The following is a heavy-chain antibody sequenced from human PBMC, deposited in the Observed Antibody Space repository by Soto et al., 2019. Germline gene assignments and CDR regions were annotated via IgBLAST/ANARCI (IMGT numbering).Heavy chain of an antibody. D-gene: IGHD3-10*01. V-gene: IGHV4-31*03. CDR1: GGSISSGVYY. CDR3: ATYGSGTYKPTTFDY. CDR2: IFYSGST. Sequence: QVQLQESGPGLVKHSQTLSLTCTVSGGSISSGVYYWSWIRQHPGKGLEWIGYIFYSGSTYYNPSLKSRVTISVDTSKNQFSLKLSSVTAADTAVYYCATYGSGTYKPTTFDYSGQGTLVTVSS. J-gene: IGHJ4*02.